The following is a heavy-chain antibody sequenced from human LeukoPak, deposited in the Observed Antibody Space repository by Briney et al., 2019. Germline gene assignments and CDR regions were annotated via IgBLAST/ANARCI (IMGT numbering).Heavy chain of an antibody. J-gene: IGHJ4*02. V-gene: IGHV3-9*03. CDR3: AKDIGSSSYGGLFNY. CDR2: ISWNSGSI. D-gene: IGHD6-6*01. CDR1: GFTFDDYA. Sequence: GGSLRLSCAASGFTFDDYAMHWVRQAPGKGLEWVSGISWNSGSIDYADSVKGRFTISRDNAKNSLYLQMNSLRAEDMALYYCAKDIGSSSYGGLFNYWGQGTLVTVSS.